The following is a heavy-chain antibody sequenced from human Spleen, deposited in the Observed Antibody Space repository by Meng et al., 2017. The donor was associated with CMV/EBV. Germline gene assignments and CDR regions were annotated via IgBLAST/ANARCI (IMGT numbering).Heavy chain of an antibody. CDR2: LNRSGSR. CDR1: GGPFSGYY. V-gene: IGHV4-34*01. CDR3: ARFVVVVPAAIRYYYYYGMDV. Sequence: GSLRLSCAVYGGPFSGYYWSWIRQPPGKGLEWIGELNRSGSRNYNPSLKSRVTVSVDTSKKQFSLQLTSVTAADTAVYYCARFVVVVPAAIRYYYYYGMDVWGQGTTVTVSS. D-gene: IGHD2-2*02. J-gene: IGHJ6*02.